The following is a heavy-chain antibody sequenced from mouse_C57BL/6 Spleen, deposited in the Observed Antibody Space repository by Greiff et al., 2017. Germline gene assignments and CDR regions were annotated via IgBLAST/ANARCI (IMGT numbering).Heavy chain of an antibody. V-gene: IGHV1-42*01. D-gene: IGHD2-5*01. CDR3: ARRAYYSNYGYAMDY. J-gene: IGHJ4*01. CDR2: INPSTGGT. Sequence: VQLQQSGPELVKPGASVKISCKASGYSFTGYYMNWVKQSPEKSLEWIGEINPSTGGTTYNQKFKAKATLTVDKSSSTAYMQLKSLTSEDSAVCYCARRAYYSNYGYAMDYWGQGTSVTVSS. CDR1: GYSFTGYY.